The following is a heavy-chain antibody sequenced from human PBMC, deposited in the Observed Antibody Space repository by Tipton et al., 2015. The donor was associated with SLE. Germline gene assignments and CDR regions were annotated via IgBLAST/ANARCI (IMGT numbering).Heavy chain of an antibody. Sequence: SGFIFSSFGIHWVRQAPGKGLEWVAVIWYDGSKKYYVDSVKGRFTISRDNSRDTLDLQMNNLRVEDTAVYYCAAAKGPGNVETAMGPHYWGLGTLVTVST. J-gene: IGHJ4*02. CDR1: GFIFSSFG. CDR2: IWYDGSKK. V-gene: IGHV3-33*01. CDR3: AAAKGPGNVETAMGPHY. D-gene: IGHD5-18*01.